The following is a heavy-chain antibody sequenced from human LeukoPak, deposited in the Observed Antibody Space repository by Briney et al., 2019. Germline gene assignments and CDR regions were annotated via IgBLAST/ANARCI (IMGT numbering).Heavy chain of an antibody. V-gene: IGHV4-61*08. Sequence: SETLSLTCTVSGGSISSGGYYWSWIRQPPGKGLEWIGYIYYSGSTNYNPSLKSRVTMSVDTSKNQFSLNLSSVTAADTAVYYCARAKGRGKIVVVPAAMGDFDYWGQGTLVTVSS. CDR1: GGSISSGGYY. CDR3: ARAKGRGKIVVVPAAMGDFDY. J-gene: IGHJ4*02. CDR2: IYYSGST. D-gene: IGHD2-2*01.